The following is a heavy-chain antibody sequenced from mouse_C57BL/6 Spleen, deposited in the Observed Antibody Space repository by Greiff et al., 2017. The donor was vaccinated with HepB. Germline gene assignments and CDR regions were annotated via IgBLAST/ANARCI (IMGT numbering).Heavy chain of an antibody. CDR2: IHPNSGST. CDR1: GYTFTSYW. Sequence: QVQLQQPGAELVKPGASVKLSCKASGYTFTSYWMHWVKQRPGQGLEWIGMIHPNSGSTNYNEKFKSKATLTVNKSSSTAYMQLSSLTSEDSAVYYGARGGYDYDGDYWGQGTTLTVSS. J-gene: IGHJ2*01. D-gene: IGHD2-4*01. V-gene: IGHV1-64*01. CDR3: ARGGYDYDGDY.